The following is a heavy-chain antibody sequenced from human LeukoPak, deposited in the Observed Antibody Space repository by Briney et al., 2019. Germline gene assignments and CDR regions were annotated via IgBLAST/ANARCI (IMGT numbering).Heavy chain of an antibody. V-gene: IGHV1-2*02. D-gene: IGHD4-23*01. CDR3: ARDGHGGNSFDF. J-gene: IGHJ4*02. CDR1: GGTFSSYA. Sequence: GASVKVSCKASGGTFSSYAISWVRQAPGQGVEWMGWINANSGGTDYAQKFQDRVTMTRDTSISTAYMELSRLTSDDTAVYYCARDGHGGNSFDFWGQGTLVTVSS. CDR2: INANSGGT.